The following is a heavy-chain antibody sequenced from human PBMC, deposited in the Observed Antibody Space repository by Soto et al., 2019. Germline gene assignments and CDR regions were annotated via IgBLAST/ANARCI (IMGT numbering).Heavy chain of an antibody. Sequence: RFTISRDNSKNTLYLQMGSLRAEDMAVYYCARSGDNGYYFDYWGQGTLLTVSS. V-gene: IGHV3-64*01. D-gene: IGHD3-10*01. CDR3: ARSGDNGYYFDY. J-gene: IGHJ4*02.